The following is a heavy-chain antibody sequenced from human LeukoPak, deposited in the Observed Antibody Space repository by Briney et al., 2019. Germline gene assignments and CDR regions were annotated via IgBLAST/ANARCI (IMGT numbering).Heavy chain of an antibody. CDR3: AKDEGPYCGGACPFDY. J-gene: IGHJ4*02. CDR1: GFTFSSYA. V-gene: IGHV3-23*01. Sequence: GGSLRLSCAASGFTFSSYAMSWVRQAPGKGLEWVSGINWNGGSTGYADSVKGRFTISRDNSKNILYLQMNTLRGEDTAVYYCAKDEGPYCGGACPFDYWGQGTLVTVSS. D-gene: IGHD2-21*01. CDR2: INWNGGST.